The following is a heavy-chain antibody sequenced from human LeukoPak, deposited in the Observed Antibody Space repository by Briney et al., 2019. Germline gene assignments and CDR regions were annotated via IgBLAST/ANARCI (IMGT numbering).Heavy chain of an antibody. J-gene: IGHJ4*02. CDR3: ARLIGRLLWSGELED. D-gene: IGHD3-10*01. V-gene: IGHV4-39*01. CDR2: IYYSGST. Sequence: PSETLSLTCTVSGGSISSSSYYWGWIRQPPGKGLEWIGSIYYSGSTYYNPSLKSRVTISVDTSKNQFSLKLSSVTAADTAVYYCARLIGRLLWSGELEDWGQGTLVTVSS. CDR1: GGSISSSSYY.